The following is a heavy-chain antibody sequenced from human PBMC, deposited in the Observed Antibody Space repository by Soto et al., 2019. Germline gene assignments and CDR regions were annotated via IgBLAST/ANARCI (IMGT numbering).Heavy chain of an antibody. J-gene: IGHJ4*02. CDR2: IYYSGST. Sequence: SETLSLTCTVSGGTISSGGYYWSWIRQHPGKGLEWIGYIYYSGSTYYNPSLKSRVTISEDTSKNQFSLKLSSVTAADTAVYYCARRRGSVYYDSSGYYGYFDYWGQGTLVTVSS. V-gene: IGHV4-31*03. CDR1: GGTISSGGYY. CDR3: ARRRGSVYYDSSGYYGYFDY. D-gene: IGHD3-22*01.